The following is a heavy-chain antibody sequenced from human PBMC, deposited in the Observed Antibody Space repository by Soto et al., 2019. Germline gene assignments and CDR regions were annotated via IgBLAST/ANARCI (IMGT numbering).Heavy chain of an antibody. CDR3: AKYVGYYYDSSGYYFDY. CDR2: ISGSGGST. Sequence: GGSLRLSCAASGFTFSSYAMSWVRQAPGKGLEWVSAISGSGGSTYYADSVKGRLTISRDNSKNTLYLQMNSLRAEDTAVYYCAKYVGYYYDSSGYYFDYWGQGTLVTVSS. J-gene: IGHJ4*02. D-gene: IGHD3-22*01. CDR1: GFTFSSYA. V-gene: IGHV3-23*01.